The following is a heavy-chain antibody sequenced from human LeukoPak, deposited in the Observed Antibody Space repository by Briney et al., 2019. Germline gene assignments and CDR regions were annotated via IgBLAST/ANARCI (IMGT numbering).Heavy chain of an antibody. D-gene: IGHD3-16*01. CDR1: GGTFSSYA. Sequence: RASVKVSCKASGGTFSSYAISWVRQAPGQGLEWMGGIISIFGTANYAQKFQGRVTITADESTSTAYMELSSLRSEDTAVYYCARELSSRVWGXXFDIWGQGTMVTVSS. CDR3: ARELSSRVWGXXFDI. CDR2: IISIFGTA. V-gene: IGHV1-69*13. J-gene: IGHJ3*02.